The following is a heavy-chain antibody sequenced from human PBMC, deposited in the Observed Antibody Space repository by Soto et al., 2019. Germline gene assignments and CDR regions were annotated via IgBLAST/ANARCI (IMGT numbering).Heavy chain of an antibody. J-gene: IGHJ4*02. V-gene: IGHV1-2*02. Sequence: VASVKVSCKTAGYTFTRYYIHWVRQAPGQGLEWMGWNSPDSGGTDYAQKFQGRVTMTRDTSISTAYMELSRLESDDMAVYYCARGYHGSGSYYRFDCWGQGTLVTVSS. CDR1: GYTFTRYY. D-gene: IGHD3-10*01. CDR2: NSPDSGGT. CDR3: ARGYHGSGSYYRFDC.